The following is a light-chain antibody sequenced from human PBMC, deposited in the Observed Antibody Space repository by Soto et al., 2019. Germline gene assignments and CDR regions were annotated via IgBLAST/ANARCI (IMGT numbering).Light chain of an antibody. CDR3: CSYAGSSTYVV. CDR1: STDVGTYYL. Sequence: QSALTQPASVSGSPGQSITISCTGTSTDVGTYYLVSWYQQLPGKAPKLVIYEVSKRPSGVSNRFSGSKSGNTASLTISGLQAEDEADYYCCSYAGSSTYVVFGGGTKLTVL. J-gene: IGLJ2*01. V-gene: IGLV2-23*02. CDR2: EVS.